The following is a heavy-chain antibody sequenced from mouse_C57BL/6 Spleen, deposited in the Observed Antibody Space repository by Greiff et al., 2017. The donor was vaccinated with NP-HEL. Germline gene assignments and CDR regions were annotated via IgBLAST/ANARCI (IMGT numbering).Heavy chain of an antibody. J-gene: IGHJ3*01. CDR3: ARQGYGPAY. CDR2: IYPGDGDT. Sequence: QVQLQQSGPELVKPGASVKISCKASGYAFSSSWMNWVKQRPGKGLEWIGRIYPGDGDTNYNGKLKGKATLTADKSSSTAYMQLSSLTSEDSAVYFCARQGYGPAYWGQGTLVTVSA. CDR1: GYAFSSSW. V-gene: IGHV1-82*01. D-gene: IGHD1-2*01.